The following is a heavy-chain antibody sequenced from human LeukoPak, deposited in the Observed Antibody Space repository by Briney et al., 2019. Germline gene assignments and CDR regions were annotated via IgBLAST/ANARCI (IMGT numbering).Heavy chain of an antibody. V-gene: IGHV3-30*02. D-gene: IGHD3-22*01. CDR3: ANELVVITSY. Sequence: SGGSLRLSCAASGFTFSSYGMHWVRQAPGKGLEWVAFIRYDGSNKYYADSVKGRFTISRDNSKNTLYLQMNSLRAEDTAVYYCANELVVITSYWGQGTLVTVSS. J-gene: IGHJ4*02. CDR1: GFTFSSYG. CDR2: IRYDGSNK.